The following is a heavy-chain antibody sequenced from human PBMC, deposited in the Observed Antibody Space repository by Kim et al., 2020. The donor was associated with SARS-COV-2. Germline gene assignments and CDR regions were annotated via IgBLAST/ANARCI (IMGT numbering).Heavy chain of an antibody. CDR3: ARHCGSRWPYYFDY. J-gene: IGHJ4*02. V-gene: IGHV4-39*01. Sequence: SETLSLTCTVSGGSISSSSYYWGWIRQPPGKGLEWIGSIYYSGSTYYNPSLKSRVTISVDTSKNQFSLKLSSVTAADTAVYYCARHCGSRWPYYFDYWGQGTLVTVSS. CDR1: GGSISSSSYY. CDR2: IYYSGST. D-gene: IGHD6-13*01.